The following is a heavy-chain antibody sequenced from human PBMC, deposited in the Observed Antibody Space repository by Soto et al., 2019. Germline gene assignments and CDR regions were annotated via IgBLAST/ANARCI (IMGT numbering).Heavy chain of an antibody. V-gene: IGHV3-33*08. Sequence: QVQLVESGGGVVQPGGSLRLSCTTSGFTFNTYGMHWVRQAPGKGLEWVAIIWYDGSNKYYADSVKGRFTISRDNSRNTLYLQMNSVRAEDTALYYCARADCTGAYCYSWPFNYGVDVWGQGTTVTVSS. CDR2: IWYDGSNK. CDR3: ARADCTGAYCYSWPFNYGVDV. CDR1: GFTFNTYG. J-gene: IGHJ6*02. D-gene: IGHD2-15*01.